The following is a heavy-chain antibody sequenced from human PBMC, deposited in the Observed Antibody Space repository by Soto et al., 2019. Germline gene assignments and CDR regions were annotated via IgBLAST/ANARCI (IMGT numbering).Heavy chain of an antibody. CDR3: ARPTYYYDSSGPPAY. CDR2: ISSSSSTI. Sequence: GGSLRLSFAASGFTFSTYSMNWVRQAPGKGLEWVSYISSSSSTIFYTDSVKGRFTVSRDNAKNSLYLQMNSLRAEDTAVYYSARPTYYYDSSGPPAYWGQGTLVTVSS. J-gene: IGHJ4*02. D-gene: IGHD3-22*01. V-gene: IGHV3-48*01. CDR1: GFTFSTYS.